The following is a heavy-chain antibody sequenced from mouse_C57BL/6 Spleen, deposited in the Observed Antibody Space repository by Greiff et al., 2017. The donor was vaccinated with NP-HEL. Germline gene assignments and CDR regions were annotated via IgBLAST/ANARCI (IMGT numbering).Heavy chain of an antibody. V-gene: IGHV3-1*01. CDR3: ARGSDYDSYYFDY. CDR1: GYSITSGYD. Sequence: SGPGMVKPSQSLSLTCTVTGYSITSGYDWHWIRHFPGNKLEWMGYISYSGSTNYNPSLKSRISITHDTSKNHFFLKLNSVTTEDTATYYCARGSDYDSYYFDYWGQGTTLTVSS. J-gene: IGHJ2*01. CDR2: ISYSGST. D-gene: IGHD2-4*01.